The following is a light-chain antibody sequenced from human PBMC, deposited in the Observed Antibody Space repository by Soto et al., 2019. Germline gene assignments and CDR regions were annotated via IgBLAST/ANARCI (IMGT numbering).Light chain of an antibody. CDR3: QQGYSFPFT. Sequence: DIPMTQSPSSVSASVGARVIITCRASQDISSWVAWYQQKPGKAPKLLISAASSLQSGVPRRIRGSGSGTDFPLIISSLQPEDCATYFCQQGYSFPFTFVGGTKVEI. J-gene: IGKJ4*01. V-gene: IGKV1-12*01. CDR1: QDISSW. CDR2: AAS.